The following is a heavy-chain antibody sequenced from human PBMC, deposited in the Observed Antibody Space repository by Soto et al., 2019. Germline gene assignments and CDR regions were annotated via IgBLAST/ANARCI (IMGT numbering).Heavy chain of an antibody. V-gene: IGHV3-48*03. CDR2: IGATSSSGSNF. Sequence: EVQLLESGGGLVQPGGSLRLSCAASGFTLSSFALNWVRQAPGKGLEWVSYIGATSSSGSNFYYAASVKGRFTISRDSAKNSLFLQMNSLRDEDTAIYYCARGGKVPYYYGMDVWGQGTTVTVSS. D-gene: IGHD3-16*01. J-gene: IGHJ6*02. CDR3: ARGGKVPYYYGMDV. CDR1: GFTLSSFA.